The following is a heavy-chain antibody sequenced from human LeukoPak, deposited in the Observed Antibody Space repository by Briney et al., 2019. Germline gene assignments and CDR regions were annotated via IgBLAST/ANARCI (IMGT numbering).Heavy chain of an antibody. J-gene: IGHJ4*02. D-gene: IGHD3-22*01. V-gene: IGHV3-23*01. Sequence: GGSLRLSCAASGFTFSSYAMSWVHQAPGKGLEWVSAISGSGGSTYYADSVKGRFTISRDNSKNTLYLQMNSLRAEDTAVYYCAKGDYYDSSGYYWSYFDYWGQGTLVTVSS. CDR3: AKGDYYDSSGYYWSYFDY. CDR1: GFTFSSYA. CDR2: ISGSGGST.